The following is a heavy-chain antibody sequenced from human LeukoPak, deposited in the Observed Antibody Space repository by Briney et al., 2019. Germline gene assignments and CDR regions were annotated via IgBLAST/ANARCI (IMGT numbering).Heavy chain of an antibody. V-gene: IGHV4-59*08. J-gene: IGHJ6*02. CDR3: ARQPAWDYYYYDMDV. CDR1: GGSISSYY. CDR2: IYYSGST. Sequence: SETLSLTCTVSGGSISSYYWSWIRQPPGKGLEWIGYIYYSGSTNYNPSLKSRVTISVDTSKNQFSLKLSSVTAADTAVYYCARQPAWDYYYYDMDVWGQGTTVTVSS.